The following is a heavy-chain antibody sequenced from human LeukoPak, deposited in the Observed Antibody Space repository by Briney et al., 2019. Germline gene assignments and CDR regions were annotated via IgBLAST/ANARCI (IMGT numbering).Heavy chain of an antibody. CDR2: IWYDGSNK. D-gene: IGHD6-13*01. Sequence: PGRSLRLSCAASGFTFSSYGMHWVRQAPGKGLEWVAVIWYDGSNKYFADSVKGRFTISRDNSKNTMFLQMSSLRAEDTAVYYCARASAGPFPLDYWGQGTLVTVSS. CDR1: GFTFSSYG. V-gene: IGHV3-33*01. J-gene: IGHJ4*02. CDR3: ARASAGPFPLDY.